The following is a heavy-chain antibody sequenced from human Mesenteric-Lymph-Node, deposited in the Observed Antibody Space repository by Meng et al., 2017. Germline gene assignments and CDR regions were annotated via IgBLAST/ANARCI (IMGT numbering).Heavy chain of an antibody. J-gene: IGHJ4*02. CDR1: GFTFSSYW. V-gene: IGHV3-74*01. D-gene: IGHD3-22*01. CDR3: ARDNYYDRGNYFDY. CDR2: INSDGSST. Sequence: GGSLRLSCAASGFTFSSYWMHWVRQAPGKGLVWVSRINSDGSSTSYAGSVKGRFTISRDNAKNTLYLQMNSLRAEDTAVYYCARDNYYDRGNYFDYWGQGTLVTVSS.